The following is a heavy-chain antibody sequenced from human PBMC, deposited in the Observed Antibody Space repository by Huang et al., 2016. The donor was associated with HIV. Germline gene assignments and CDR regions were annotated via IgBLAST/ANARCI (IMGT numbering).Heavy chain of an antibody. CDR2: INPKRGGT. CDR1: GYTFTDSH. Sequence: QVQLVQSGAEVKNPGASVRVSCKASGYTFTDSHIHWGRQAPGQGLEWMGGINPKRGGTSYAQRFQGRSTMTGDTTISTVHMDLRRIQSDDTAVYFCARDWSFGSSTSPADWGQGTLVTVSS. D-gene: IGHD6-6*01. J-gene: IGHJ4*02. V-gene: IGHV1-2*02. CDR3: ARDWSFGSSTSPAD.